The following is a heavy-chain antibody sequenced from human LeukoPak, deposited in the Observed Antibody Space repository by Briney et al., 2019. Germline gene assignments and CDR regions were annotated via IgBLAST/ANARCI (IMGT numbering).Heavy chain of an antibody. CDR2: VYYSGST. Sequence: KPSETPSLTCNVSGDSITSGAFYWAWIRQSPGKGLEWIGNVYYSGSTQYNPSLRGRVSISMDKTKSQFSLNLNSVSVTDTAIYYCARRDYAAWFDPWGQGTLVTVSS. CDR1: GDSITSGAFY. D-gene: IGHD4/OR15-4a*01. V-gene: IGHV4-39*01. CDR3: ARRDYAAWFDP. J-gene: IGHJ5*02.